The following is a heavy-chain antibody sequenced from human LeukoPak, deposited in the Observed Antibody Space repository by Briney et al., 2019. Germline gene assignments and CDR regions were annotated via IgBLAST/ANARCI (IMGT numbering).Heavy chain of an antibody. CDR2: IIPIFGTA. V-gene: IGHV1-69*13. J-gene: IGHJ4*02. Sequence: ASVKVSCKASGYTFTSYYMHWVRQAPGQGLEWMGGIIPIFGTANYAQKFQGRVTITADESTSTAYMELSSLRSEDTAVYYCAVGATKVRYFDYWGQGTLVTVSS. D-gene: IGHD1-26*01. CDR3: AVGATKVRYFDY. CDR1: GYTFTSYY.